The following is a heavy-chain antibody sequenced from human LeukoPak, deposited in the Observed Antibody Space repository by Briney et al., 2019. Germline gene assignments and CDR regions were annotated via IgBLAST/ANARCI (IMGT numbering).Heavy chain of an antibody. V-gene: IGHV4-59*01. J-gene: IGHJ4*02. Sequence: SETLSLTCTVSGGSITGYYWSWIRQPPGKGLEWIGYIYYSGSTNYNPSLKSRVTISVDTSKNQFSLKLSSVTAADTAVYYCARASPRGYSGYDVDYWGQGTLVTVSS. CDR2: IYYSGST. CDR1: GGSITGYY. D-gene: IGHD5-12*01. CDR3: ARASPRGYSGYDVDY.